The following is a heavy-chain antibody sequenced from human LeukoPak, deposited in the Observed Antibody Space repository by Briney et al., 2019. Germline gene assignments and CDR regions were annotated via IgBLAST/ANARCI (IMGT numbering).Heavy chain of an antibody. D-gene: IGHD3-9*01. CDR1: GGSISSYY. J-gene: IGHJ4*02. V-gene: IGHV4-59*01. CDR2: IYYSGST. CDR3: ARGRPLRYFDWLPDY. Sequence: SETLSLTCTVSGGSISSYYWSWIRQPPGKGLEWIGYIYYSGSTNYNPSLKSRVTISVDTSKNQFSLKLCSVTAADTAVYYCARGRPLRYFDWLPDYWGQGTLVTVSS.